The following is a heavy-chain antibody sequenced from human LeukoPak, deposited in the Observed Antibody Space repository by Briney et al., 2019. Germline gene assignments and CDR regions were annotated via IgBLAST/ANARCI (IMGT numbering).Heavy chain of an antibody. CDR3: ARDHNWGFDY. J-gene: IGHJ4*02. CDR2: ISNSNI. CDR1: GFPFSAYS. D-gene: IGHD7-27*01. V-gene: IGHV3-21*05. Sequence: GGSLRLSCAASGFPFSAYSVNWVRQAPGKGLEWVSYISNSNIYYAESVKGRFTISRDNAKDSLYLEMNSLRAEDTAVYYCARDHNWGFDYWGQGILVTVSS.